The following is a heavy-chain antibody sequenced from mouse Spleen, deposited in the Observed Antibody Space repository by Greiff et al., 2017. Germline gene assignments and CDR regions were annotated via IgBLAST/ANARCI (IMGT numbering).Heavy chain of an antibody. CDR3: AKGDYRYWYFGV. D-gene: IGHD2-14*01. Sequence: VKLVESGGGLVQPGGSRKLSCAASGFTFSSFGMHWVRQAPEKGLEWVAYISSGSSTIYYADTVKGRFTISRDNPKNTLFLQMTSLRSEDTAMYYCAKGDYRYWYFGVWGAGTTVTVSS. V-gene: IGHV5-17*02. J-gene: IGHJ1*01. CDR2: ISSGSSTI. CDR1: GFTFSSFG.